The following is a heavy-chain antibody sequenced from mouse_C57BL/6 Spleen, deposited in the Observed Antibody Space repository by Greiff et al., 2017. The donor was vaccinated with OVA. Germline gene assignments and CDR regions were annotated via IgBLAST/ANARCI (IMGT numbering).Heavy chain of an antibody. CDR2: ISYDGSN. CDR3: AREAYGNFDY. J-gene: IGHJ2*01. V-gene: IGHV3-6*01. D-gene: IGHD2-1*01. CDR1: GYSITSGYY. Sequence: EVQLQQSGPGLVKPSQSLSLTCSVTGYSITSGYYWNWIRQFPGNKLEWMGYISYDGSNNYNPSLKNRISITRDTSKNQFFLKLNSVTTEDTATYYCAREAYGNFDYWGQGTTLTVSS.